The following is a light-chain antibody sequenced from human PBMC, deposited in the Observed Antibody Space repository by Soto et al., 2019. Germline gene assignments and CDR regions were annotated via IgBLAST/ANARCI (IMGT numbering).Light chain of an antibody. CDR3: GTWDSGLSVVL. V-gene: IGLV1-51*01. CDR1: NSNIGNNY. Sequence: QSVLTQPPSVSAAPGQKVTISCSGTNSNIGNNYVSWYQQLPGTAPKLLIYDNNKRPSGIPDRFSGSKSGTSATLGITGLQTGDEADYYCGTWDSGLSVVLFGGGTKLTVL. J-gene: IGLJ2*01. CDR2: DNN.